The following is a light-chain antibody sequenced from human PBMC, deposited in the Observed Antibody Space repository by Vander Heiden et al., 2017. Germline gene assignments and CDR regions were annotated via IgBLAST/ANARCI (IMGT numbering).Light chain of an antibody. Sequence: QSLLTLPPSASLTPGQRVPISCSAIRSNIGSKQLHWYQQRPGTAPKLLIYGTNQRPSGVPDRFSGSKSGTSASLAISGLRSEDEADYYCAAWDDSLSVVLFGGGTKLTVL. J-gene: IGLJ2*01. CDR3: AAWDDSLSVVL. CDR1: RSNIGSKQ. V-gene: IGLV1-47*01. CDR2: GTN.